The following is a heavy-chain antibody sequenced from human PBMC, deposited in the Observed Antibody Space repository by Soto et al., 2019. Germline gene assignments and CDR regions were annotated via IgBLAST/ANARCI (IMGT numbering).Heavy chain of an antibody. CDR1: GGSINSYY. D-gene: IGHD3-10*01. CDR3: ARESYYGSGATVVGY. CDR2: IYYSGST. J-gene: IGHJ4*02. Sequence: SETLSLTCTVSGGSINSYYWSWIRQPPGKGLEWIGYIYYSGSTNYNPSLNSRVTISVDTSKNQFSLKLNSVTAADTAVYYCARESYYGSGATVVGYWGLGTLVTVSS. V-gene: IGHV4-59*01.